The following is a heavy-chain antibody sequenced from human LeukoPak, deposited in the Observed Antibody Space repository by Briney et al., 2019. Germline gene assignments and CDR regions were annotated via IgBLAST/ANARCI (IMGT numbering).Heavy chain of an antibody. CDR3: ARECIDGYYESSGYDL. J-gene: IGHJ4*02. Sequence: GGSLRLSCAASGFSLSGYWMTWVRQAPGKGLEWVANVKDDGSRKHDVDSARGRFTISRDNAKNSLYLDMNSLRAEDTAVYYCARECIDGYYESSGYDLWGQGTLVTVSS. CDR1: GFSLSGYW. CDR2: VKDDGSRK. V-gene: IGHV3-7*01. D-gene: IGHD3-22*01.